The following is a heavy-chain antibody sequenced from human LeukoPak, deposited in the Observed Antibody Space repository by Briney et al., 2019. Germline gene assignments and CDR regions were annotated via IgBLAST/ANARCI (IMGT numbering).Heavy chain of an antibody. V-gene: IGHV4-34*01. J-gene: IGHJ4*02. CDR1: GGSFSGYY. CDR2: INHSGGT. Sequence: PSETLSLTCAVYGGSFSGYYWSWIRQPPGKGLEWIGEINHSGGTNYNPSLKSRVTISVDTSKNQFSLKLSSVTAADTAVYYCARGRSYYYGSGILFDYWGQGTLVTVSS. CDR3: ARGRSYYYGSGILFDY. D-gene: IGHD3-10*01.